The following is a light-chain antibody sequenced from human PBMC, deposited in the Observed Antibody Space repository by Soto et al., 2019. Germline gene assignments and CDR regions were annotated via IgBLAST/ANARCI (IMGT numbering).Light chain of an antibody. CDR1: SSNIGSNT. Sequence: QPVLTQPPSASGTPGQRVTISCSGSSSNIGSNTVNWYQQLPGTAPKLLIYSNNQRPSGVPDRFSGSKSGTSASLAISELQSEDEADYYCAALDDSLNGQVFGGWTKLTVL. J-gene: IGLJ2*01. V-gene: IGLV1-44*01. CDR3: AALDDSLNGQV. CDR2: SNN.